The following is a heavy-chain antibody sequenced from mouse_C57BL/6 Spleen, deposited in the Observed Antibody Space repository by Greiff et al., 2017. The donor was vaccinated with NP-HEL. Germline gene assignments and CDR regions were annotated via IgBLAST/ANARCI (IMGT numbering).Heavy chain of an antibody. D-gene: IGHD2-3*01. V-gene: IGHV3-6*01. CDR2: ISYDGSN. J-gene: IGHJ2*01. CDR3: ARADGYYLDY. CDR1: GYSITSGYY. Sequence: EVQVVESGPGLVKPSQSLSLTCSVTGYSITSGYYWNWIRQFPGNKLEWMGYISYDGSNNYNPSLKNRISITRDTSKNQFFLKLNSVTTEDTATYYCARADGYYLDYWGQGTTLTVSS.